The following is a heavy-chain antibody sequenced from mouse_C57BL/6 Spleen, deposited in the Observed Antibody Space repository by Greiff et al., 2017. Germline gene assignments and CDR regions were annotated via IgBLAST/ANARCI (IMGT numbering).Heavy chain of an antibody. J-gene: IGHJ2*01. CDR3: ARGGDPFDY. CDR2: IYPGDGDT. CDR1: GYAFSSSW. Sequence: LVEPGASVKISCKASGYAFSSSWMNWVKQRPGKGLEWIGRIYPGDGDTNYNGKFKGKATLTADKSSSTAYMQLSSLTSEDSAVYFCARGGDPFDYWGQGTTLTVSS. D-gene: IGHD2-13*01. V-gene: IGHV1-82*01.